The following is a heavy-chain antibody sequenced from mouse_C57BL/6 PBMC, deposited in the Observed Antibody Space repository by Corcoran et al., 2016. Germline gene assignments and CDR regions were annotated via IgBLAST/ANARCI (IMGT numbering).Heavy chain of an antibody. CDR3: ARYDWFAD. CDR1: GYTFTGYW. CDR2: ILPGSGST. J-gene: IGHJ3*01. D-gene: IGHD2-3*01. V-gene: IGHV1-9*01. Sequence: QVQLQQSGAELMKPGASVKLSCKATGYTFTGYWIEWVKQRHGHGLEWIGEILPGSGSTNDNEKFKGKDTFTADTYSKTAYMQLSSLTTEDSASYYCARYDWFADWGQGTLVTVSA.